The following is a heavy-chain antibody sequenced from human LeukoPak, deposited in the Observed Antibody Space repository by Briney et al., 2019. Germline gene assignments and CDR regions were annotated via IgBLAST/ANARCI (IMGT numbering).Heavy chain of an antibody. CDR2: IYYSGST. CDR3: ARAVSSGYRYEEYYYYMDV. CDR1: GGSISSSSYY. V-gene: IGHV4-39*07. J-gene: IGHJ6*03. Sequence: PSETLSLTCTVSGGSISSSSYYWGWIRQPPGKGLEWIGSIYYSGSTYYNPSLKSRVTISVDTSKNQFSLKLSSVTAADTAVYYCARAVSSGYRYEEYYYYMDVWGKGTTVTVSS. D-gene: IGHD3-22*01.